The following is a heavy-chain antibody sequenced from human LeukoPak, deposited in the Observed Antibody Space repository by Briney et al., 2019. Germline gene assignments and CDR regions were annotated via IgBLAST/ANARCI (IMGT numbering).Heavy chain of an antibody. D-gene: IGHD3-10*01. V-gene: IGHV3-7*01. CDR1: GFTFSRYW. J-gene: IGHJ4*02. Sequence: GGSLRLSCAASGFTFSRYWMSWVRQAPGKGLEWVANIKQDGSEKNYVDSVKGRFTISRDNAKNSLYLQMNSLRAEDTAVYYCARVVQTQWFGELLMDYWGQGTLVTVSS. CDR2: IKQDGSEK. CDR3: ARVVQTQWFGELLMDY.